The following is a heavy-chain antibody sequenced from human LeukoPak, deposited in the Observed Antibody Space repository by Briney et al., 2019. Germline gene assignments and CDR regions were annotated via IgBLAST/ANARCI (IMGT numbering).Heavy chain of an antibody. Sequence: ASVKVSCKASGYTFTSYYMHWVRQAPGQGLEWRGIINPSGGSTSYAQKFQGRVTMTRDTSTSTVYMELSSLRSEDTAVYYCARDLAPAAGYSSGWYVGDYWGQGTLVTVSS. D-gene: IGHD6-19*01. CDR1: GYTFTSYY. CDR2: INPSGGST. V-gene: IGHV1-46*01. J-gene: IGHJ4*02. CDR3: ARDLAPAAGYSSGWYVGDY.